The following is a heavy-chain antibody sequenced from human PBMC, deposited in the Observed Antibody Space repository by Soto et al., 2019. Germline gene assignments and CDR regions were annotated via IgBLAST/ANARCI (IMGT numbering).Heavy chain of an antibody. V-gene: IGHV3-33*06. CDR1: GFTFSSYG. J-gene: IGHJ6*02. CDR2: LWYDGGNT. CDR3: AKAPIPTRTGMDV. Sequence: GGSLRLSCAASGFTFSSYGMHWVRQAPGKGLEWVAVLWYDGGNTYYADSVKGRFTISRDNSKNTLYLQMNSLRAEDTAVYYSAKAPIPTRTGMDVWGQGPSVTVSS. D-gene: IGHD2-2*01.